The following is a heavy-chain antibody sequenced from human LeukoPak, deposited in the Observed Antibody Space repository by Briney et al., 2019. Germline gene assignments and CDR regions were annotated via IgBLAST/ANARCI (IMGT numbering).Heavy chain of an antibody. D-gene: IGHD3-10*01. V-gene: IGHV1-3*01. CDR3: ARDYGSGSYYIGY. Sequence: ASVKVSCKASGYTFTSYAMHWVRQAPGQRLEWMGWINAGNGNTKYSQKFQGRVTITRDTSASTAYMELSSLGSEDTAVYYCARDYGSGSYYIGYWGQGTLVTVSS. CDR2: INAGNGNT. J-gene: IGHJ4*02. CDR1: GYTFTSYA.